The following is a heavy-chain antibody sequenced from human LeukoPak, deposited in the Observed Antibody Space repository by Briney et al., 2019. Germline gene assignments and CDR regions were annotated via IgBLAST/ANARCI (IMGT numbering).Heavy chain of an antibody. Sequence: ASVKVSCKASGYTFTSYDINWVRQATGQGLEWMGWMNPNSGNTGYAQRFQGRVTMTRNTSISTAYMELSSLRSEDTAVYYCARGGSSGYYSDYWGQGTLVTVSS. CDR2: MNPNSGNT. CDR3: ARGGSSGYYSDY. CDR1: GYTFTSYD. J-gene: IGHJ4*02. D-gene: IGHD3-22*01. V-gene: IGHV1-8*01.